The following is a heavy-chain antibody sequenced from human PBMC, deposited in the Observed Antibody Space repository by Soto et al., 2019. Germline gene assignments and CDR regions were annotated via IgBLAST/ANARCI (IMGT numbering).Heavy chain of an antibody. CDR3: AREDITGTNYYYYYGMDV. Sequence: SQTLSLTCAISGDSVSSNSAAWNWIRQSPSRGLEWLGRTYYRSKWYNDYAVSVKSRITINPDTSKNQFSLQLNSVTPEDTAVYYCAREDITGTNYYYYYGMDVWGQGTTVTVSS. V-gene: IGHV6-1*01. CDR2: TYYRSKWYN. J-gene: IGHJ6*02. D-gene: IGHD1-7*01. CDR1: GDSVSSNSAA.